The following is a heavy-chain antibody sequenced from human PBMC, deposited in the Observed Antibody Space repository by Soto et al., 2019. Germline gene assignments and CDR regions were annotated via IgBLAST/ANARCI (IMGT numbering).Heavy chain of an antibody. J-gene: IGHJ4*02. D-gene: IGHD1-26*01. Sequence: SETLSLTCTVSGGSISSYYWSWIRQPPGKGLEWIGYIYYSGSTNYNPSLKSRVTISVDTSKNQFSLKLSSVTAADTAVYYCARIRDPSYAAFDYWGQGTLVTVS. CDR1: GGSISSYY. V-gene: IGHV4-59*01. CDR3: ARIRDPSYAAFDY. CDR2: IYYSGST.